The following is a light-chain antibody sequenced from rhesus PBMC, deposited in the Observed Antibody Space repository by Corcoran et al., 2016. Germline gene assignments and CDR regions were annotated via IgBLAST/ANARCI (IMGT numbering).Light chain of an antibody. Sequence: DIQMTQSPSSLSASVGDRVTITCRASQGISNWLAWYQQKPGKAPTLLRSRASNLEPGVPSRFSGIGSGTDFTLTISSLQPEDIATEYCQQHDNSPWTFGQGTKVEIK. J-gene: IGKJ1*01. CDR2: RAS. CDR3: QQHDNSPWT. CDR1: QGISNW. V-gene: IGKV1-69*01.